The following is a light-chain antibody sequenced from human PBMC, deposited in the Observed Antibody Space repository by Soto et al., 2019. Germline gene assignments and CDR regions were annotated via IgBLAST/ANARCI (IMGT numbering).Light chain of an antibody. V-gene: IGLV2-8*01. Sequence: QSALTQPPSASGSPGQSVTISCTGSSSDVGRYNHVSWYHQHPGNAPKLIIFDVDKRPTGAPDRFSGSTSVNTASLTVSGLQAEDEAYYYCSADAGSIFVFGTGTKLTVL. CDR3: SADAGSIFV. CDR2: DVD. J-gene: IGLJ1*01. CDR1: SSDVGRYNH.